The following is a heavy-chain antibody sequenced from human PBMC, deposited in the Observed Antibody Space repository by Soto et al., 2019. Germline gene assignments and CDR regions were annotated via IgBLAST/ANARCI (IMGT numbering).Heavy chain of an antibody. Sequence: EVQLVESGGGLVQPGESLRLSCATSGFTCSSYWMHWVRQAPGKGLVWVSRINGDGSTTSYADSVKGRFTISRDNAKNTLYLRMNSLRAEDTAVYYCTRPRYDDSGTPFDYWGQGTLATVSS. CDR3: TRPRYDDSGTPFDY. CDR1: GFTCSSYW. CDR2: INGDGSTT. D-gene: IGHD3-22*01. V-gene: IGHV3-74*01. J-gene: IGHJ4*02.